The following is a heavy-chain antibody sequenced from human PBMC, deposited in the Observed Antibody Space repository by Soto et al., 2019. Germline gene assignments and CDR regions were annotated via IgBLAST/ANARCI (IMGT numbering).Heavy chain of an antibody. D-gene: IGHD3-22*01. CDR3: ARDYYKYYDSSGYYRSPAY. CDR2: ISYDGSDK. V-gene: IGHV3-30-3*01. J-gene: IGHJ4*02. CDR1: GVTFSSYA. Sequence: PGGSLRLSCAASGVTFSSYAMHWVRQAPGKGLEWVALISYDGSDKDYADSVKGRFTISRDNSRNTLFLQMNSLRAEDTAVYYCARDYYKYYDSSGYYRSPAYWGQGTQVTVSS.